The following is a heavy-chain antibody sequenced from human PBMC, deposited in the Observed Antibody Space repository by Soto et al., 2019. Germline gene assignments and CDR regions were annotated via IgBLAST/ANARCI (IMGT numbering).Heavy chain of an antibody. CDR1: GFNFAAYT. J-gene: IGHJ4*02. CDR2: IRRIAYGGTT. CDR3: SRSLAIDFDS. Sequence: GGSLRLSCSASGFNFAAYTMSWVRLTPGKGLEWVGFIRRIAYGGTTDYAASVKGRFTISRDDSRKIVYLQMSRLKIEDTAVYYCSRSLAIDFDSWGQGTLVTVSS. V-gene: IGHV3-49*04.